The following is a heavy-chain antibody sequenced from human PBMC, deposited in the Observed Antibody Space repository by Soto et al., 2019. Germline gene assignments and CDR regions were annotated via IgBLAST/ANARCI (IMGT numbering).Heavy chain of an antibody. CDR2: ISYDGSNQ. CDR3: AKDQASGQGSFDS. CDR1: GFTFNIYG. Sequence: GSLSLSCAAPGFTFNIYGMHWVRQAPDKGLEWVALISYDGSNQYYADSVKGRFTISRDNSKNTPFLQMNSLRADDTAVYYCAKDQASGQGSFDSWGQGTLVTVSS. J-gene: IGHJ4*02. V-gene: IGHV3-30*18.